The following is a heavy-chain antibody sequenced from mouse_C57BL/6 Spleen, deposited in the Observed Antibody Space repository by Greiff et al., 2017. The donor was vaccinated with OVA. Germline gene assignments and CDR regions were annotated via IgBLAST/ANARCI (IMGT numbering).Heavy chain of an antibody. CDR1: GYTFTSYW. J-gene: IGHJ1*03. Sequence: QVQLQQSGAELVKPGASVKMSCKASGYTFTSYWITWVKQRPGQGLEWIGDIYPGSGSTNYNEKFKSKATLTVDTSSSTAYMQLSSLTSEDSAVYYCARSRHYGSSYGGYFDVWGTGTTGTVSS. CDR3: ARSRHYGSSYGGYFDV. V-gene: IGHV1-55*01. CDR2: IYPGSGST. D-gene: IGHD1-1*01.